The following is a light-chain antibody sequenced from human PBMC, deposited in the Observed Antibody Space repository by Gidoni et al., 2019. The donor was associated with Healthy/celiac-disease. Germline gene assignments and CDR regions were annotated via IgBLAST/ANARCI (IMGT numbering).Light chain of an antibody. CDR1: KLGDKY. CDR3: QAWDSSTHVV. J-gene: IGLJ2*01. V-gene: IGLV3-1*01. CDR2: QDS. Sequence: SYDLTQPPSVSVSPGQTASITCSGDKLGDKYACWYQQKPGQSPALVIYQDSKRPLGIPERFSGSNSGNTATLTISGTQAMDEADYYCQAWDSSTHVVFGGGTKLTVL.